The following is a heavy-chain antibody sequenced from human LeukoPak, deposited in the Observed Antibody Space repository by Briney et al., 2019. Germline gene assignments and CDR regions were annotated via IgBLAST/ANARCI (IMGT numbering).Heavy chain of an antibody. V-gene: IGHV3-15*01. CDR3: TTDDYYYGSGSYCPLGSY. CDR1: GGSISSYY. J-gene: IGHJ4*02. D-gene: IGHD3-10*01. CDR2: IKGKTDGGKI. Sequence: ETLSLTCSVSGGSISSYYWSWVRQAPGKGLEWVGRIKGKTDGGKIDYAAPVKGRFTISRDDSKNTLYLQMNSLKTEDTAVYYCTTDDYYYGSGSYCPLGSYWGQGTVVTVSS.